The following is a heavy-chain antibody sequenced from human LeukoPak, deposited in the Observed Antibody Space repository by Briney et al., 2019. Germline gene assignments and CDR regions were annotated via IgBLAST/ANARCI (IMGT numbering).Heavy chain of an antibody. D-gene: IGHD3-22*01. J-gene: IGHJ4*02. CDR2: IYHSGST. CDR1: GYSISSGYY. Sequence: SGTLSLTCAVSGYSISSGYYWGWIRQPPGKGLEWIGSIYHSGSTYYNPSLKSRVTKSVDTSKNQLSLKLSSVTAADTAVYYCARVRHYYDSSDDYWGQGTLVTVAS. CDR3: ARVRHYYDSSDDY. V-gene: IGHV4-38-2*01.